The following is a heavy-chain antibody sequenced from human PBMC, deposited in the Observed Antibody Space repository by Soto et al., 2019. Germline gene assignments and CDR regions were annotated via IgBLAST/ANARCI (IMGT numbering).Heavy chain of an antibody. CDR3: ARAGGYVGYFDP. CDR1: GGSISSGPYS. Sequence: SETLPLTCTVSGGSISSGPYSWSWIRQHPGKGLEWIGTFYYSESTYYNPSLKSRVTISVDTSKNQFSLKLSSVTAADTAVYYCARAGGYVGYFDPWGQGIQVT. V-gene: IGHV4-31*03. J-gene: IGHJ5*02. CDR2: FYYSEST. D-gene: IGHD2-2*01.